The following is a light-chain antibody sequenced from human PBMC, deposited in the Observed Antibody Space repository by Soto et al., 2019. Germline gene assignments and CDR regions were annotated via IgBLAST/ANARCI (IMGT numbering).Light chain of an antibody. V-gene: IGKV3-20*01. J-gene: IGKJ5*01. CDR2: GVS. CDR1: QSVSLNY. Sequence: ASMQLTDQVSHSAEQSATLPFSVCQSVSLNYLVWRQQMLGQSGRILVYGVSSSATGMSDRFSGSGSGTDFASTISRLEPEDFGVYYCQQYGSSPITFGQGTRLEIK. CDR3: QQYGSSPIT.